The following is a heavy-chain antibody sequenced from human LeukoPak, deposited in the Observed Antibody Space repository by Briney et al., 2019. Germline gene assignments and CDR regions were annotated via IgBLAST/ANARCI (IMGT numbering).Heavy chain of an antibody. V-gene: IGHV3-21*01. CDR3: ARGDAAMANGIDY. D-gene: IGHD5-18*01. CDR2: ITSSSSYI. J-gene: IGHJ4*02. CDR1: GFTFSSYS. Sequence: SGGSLRLSCAASGFTFSSYSMNWVRQAPGKGLEWVSSITSSSSYIYYADSLKGRFTVSRDNAKNSLYLQMNSLRAEDTAVYYCARGDAAMANGIDYWGQGTLVTVSS.